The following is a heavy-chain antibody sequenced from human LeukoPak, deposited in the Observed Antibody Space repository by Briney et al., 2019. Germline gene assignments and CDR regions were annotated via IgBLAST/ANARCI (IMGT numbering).Heavy chain of an antibody. D-gene: IGHD3-10*01. CDR1: GGSISSYY. V-gene: IGHV4-4*07. J-gene: IGHJ4*02. CDR2: IYTSGST. Sequence: SETLSLTCTVSGGSISSYYWSWIRQPAGKGLEWIGRIYTSGSTNYNPSLKSRVTMSVDTSKNQFSLKLSSVTAADTAVYYCARHVGYGSGSYYPYYFDYWGQGTLVTVSS. CDR3: ARHVGYGSGSYYPYYFDY.